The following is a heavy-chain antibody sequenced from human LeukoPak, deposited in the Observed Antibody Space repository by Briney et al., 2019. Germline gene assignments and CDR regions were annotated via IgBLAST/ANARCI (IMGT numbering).Heavy chain of an antibody. CDR1: GGSISSSSYY. J-gene: IGHJ4*02. V-gene: IGHV4-39*01. D-gene: IGHD4-23*01. CDR3: ARLKAFRGGNSRGTFDY. Sequence: SETLSLTCTVSGGSISSSSYYWGWIRQPPGKGLEWIGSIYYSGSTYYNPSLKSRVTISVDTSKNQFSLKLSSVTAADTAVYYCARLKAFRGGNSRGTFDYWGQGTLVTVSS. CDR2: IYYSGST.